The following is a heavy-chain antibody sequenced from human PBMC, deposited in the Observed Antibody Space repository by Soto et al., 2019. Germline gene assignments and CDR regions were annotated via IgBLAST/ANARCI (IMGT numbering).Heavy chain of an antibody. CDR3: ARLPAEGVIAGGAMDV. V-gene: IGHV4-4*07. CDR2: FETSGSS. J-gene: IGHJ6*02. CDR1: GDSISSYY. Sequence: PSETLSLTCTVFGDSISSYYWSWIRQSAGKGLEWLGRFETSGSSNFNPSLKSRVTMSVDTSKNQFSLKLTSVTAADTAVYFCARLPAEGVIAGGAMDVWGQGTTVTVS. D-gene: IGHD2-8*01.